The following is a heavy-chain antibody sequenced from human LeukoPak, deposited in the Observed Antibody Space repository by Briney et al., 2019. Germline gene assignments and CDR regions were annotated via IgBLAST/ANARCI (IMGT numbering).Heavy chain of an antibody. D-gene: IGHD3-22*01. V-gene: IGHV4-61*02. J-gene: IGHJ2*01. Sequence: SQTLSLTCTVSGGSISSGSYYWRWIRQPAGRGLEWIGRIYTSGSTNYNPSLKSRVTISVYTSKNQFSLKLSSVTAADTAVYYCARGGRGVQYYYDSTGHFDLWGRGTLVTVSS. CDR3: ARGGRGVQYYYDSTGHFDL. CDR1: GGSISSGSYY. CDR2: IYTSGST.